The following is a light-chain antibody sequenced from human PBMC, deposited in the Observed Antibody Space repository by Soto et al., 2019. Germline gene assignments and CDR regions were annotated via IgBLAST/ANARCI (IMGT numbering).Light chain of an antibody. V-gene: IGKV3-15*01. CDR1: QSVSNN. CDR3: QQYHNASST. J-gene: IGKJ1*01. CDR2: GAS. Sequence: IVMTQSPATLSVSPGGRASLSCRASQSVSNNLAWYQQKHGQAPRILIYGASTRAAGIPGRFSGSGSGTEFTLIISCLQSDDFAVYYCQQYHNASSTFGQGTKVDIK.